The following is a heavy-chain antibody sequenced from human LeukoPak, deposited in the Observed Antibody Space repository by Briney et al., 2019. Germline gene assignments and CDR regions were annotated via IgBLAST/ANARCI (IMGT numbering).Heavy chain of an antibody. Sequence: GGSLRLSCAASGFTFSSHWMHWVRQAPGKGLVWVSRVNGDGSTTNYAESVRGRFTISRDNTKNTLYLQMNSLRGEDTAVYYCARQGSGADFDSWGQGTLVSVSS. V-gene: IGHV3-74*01. CDR1: GFTFSSHW. D-gene: IGHD3-10*01. CDR3: ARQGSGADFDS. CDR2: VNGDGSTT. J-gene: IGHJ4*02.